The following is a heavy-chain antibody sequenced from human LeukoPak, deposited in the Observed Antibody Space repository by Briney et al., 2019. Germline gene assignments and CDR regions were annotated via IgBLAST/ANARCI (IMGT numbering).Heavy chain of an antibody. CDR2: IWYDGSNK. Sequence: PGGSLRLSCAASGFTFSNYGFHWVRQAPGKGLEWVAVIWYDGSNKYYADSVKGRFTISRDNSKNTLYLQMNSLRAEDTAVYYCARDKDYYNSGYDLVDYWGQGTLVTVSS. D-gene: IGHD5-12*01. CDR3: ARDKDYYNSGYDLVDY. V-gene: IGHV3-33*08. CDR1: GFTFSNYG. J-gene: IGHJ4*02.